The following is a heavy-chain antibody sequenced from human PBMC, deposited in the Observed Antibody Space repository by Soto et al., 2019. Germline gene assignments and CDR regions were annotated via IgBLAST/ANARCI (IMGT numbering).Heavy chain of an antibody. J-gene: IGHJ6*02. V-gene: IGHV4-59*01. CDR3: ARDPYSSSHGSLRGGYGMDV. CDR2: IYYSGST. D-gene: IGHD6-13*01. Sequence: QVQLQESGPGLVKPSETLSLTCSVSGGSISSNYWSWIRQPPGKGLEWIGYIYYSGSTNYNPSLKSRFPISAATAKTQSSPKLSTVTAADTALYYCARDPYSSSHGSLRGGYGMDVWRQGSTVTVSS. CDR1: GGSISSNY.